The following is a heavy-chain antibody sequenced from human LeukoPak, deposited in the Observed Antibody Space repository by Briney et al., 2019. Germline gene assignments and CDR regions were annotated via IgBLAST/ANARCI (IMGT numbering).Heavy chain of an antibody. V-gene: IGHV3-48*03. D-gene: IGHD3-22*01. CDR2: ISSSGSTI. J-gene: IGHJ4*02. Sequence: PGGSLRLSXAASGFTFSSYEMNWVRQAPGKGLEWVSYISSSGSTIYYADSVKGRFTISRDNAKNSLYLQMNSLRAEDTAVYYCATTLSTYYYDSSGPSGYWGQGTLVTVPS. CDR3: ATTLSTYYYDSSGPSGY. CDR1: GFTFSSYE.